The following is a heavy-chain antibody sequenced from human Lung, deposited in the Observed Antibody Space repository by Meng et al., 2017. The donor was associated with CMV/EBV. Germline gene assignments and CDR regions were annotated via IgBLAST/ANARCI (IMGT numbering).Heavy chain of an antibody. CDR3: ARWNGRARNFDY. Sequence: VYLGHFGAGCSKTGPSLKVACKACEYTFTGYGMNWGRRAPGQGLEWMGWINTNTGNPTSAPGLTGRFVFSLDTPVSTAYLQICSLKAEDTAVYFCARWNGRARNFDYWGQGTLVTVSS. D-gene: IGHD1-1*01. CDR1: EYTFTGYG. CDR2: INTNTGNP. V-gene: IGHV7-4-1*01. J-gene: IGHJ4*02.